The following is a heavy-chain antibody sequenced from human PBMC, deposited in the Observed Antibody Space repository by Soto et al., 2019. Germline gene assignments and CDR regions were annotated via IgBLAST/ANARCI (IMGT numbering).Heavy chain of an antibody. D-gene: IGHD4-17*01. J-gene: IGHJ4*02. V-gene: IGHV4-59*01. CDR2: IYYSGST. CDR1: GGSISSYY. CDR3: ARATDYGGNIAY. Sequence: SETLSLTCTVSGGSISSYYWSWIRQPPGKGLEWIGYIYYSGSTNYNPSLKSRVTISVDTSKNQFSLKLSSVTAADTAVYYCARATDYGGNIAYWGQGTLVTVS.